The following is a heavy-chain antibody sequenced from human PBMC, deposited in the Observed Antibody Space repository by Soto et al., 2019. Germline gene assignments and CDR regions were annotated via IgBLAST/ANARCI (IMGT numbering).Heavy chain of an antibody. J-gene: IGHJ1*01. V-gene: IGHV1-18*01. CDR2: ISAYNGNT. CDR1: GYTFTSYG. CDR3: VRGLDHYYYDSSGPIREYFQH. Sequence: GASVKVSCKASGYTFTSYGISWVRQAPGQGLEWMGWISAYNGNTNYAQKLQGRVTMTTDTSTSTAYMELRSLRSDDTAVYYCVRGLDHYYYDSSGPIREYFQHWGQGTLVTVSS. D-gene: IGHD3-22*01.